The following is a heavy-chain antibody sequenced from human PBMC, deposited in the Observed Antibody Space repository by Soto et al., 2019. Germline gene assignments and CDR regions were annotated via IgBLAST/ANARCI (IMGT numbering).Heavy chain of an antibody. CDR2: IIPIFGTA. D-gene: IGHD2-8*01. CDR3: ASDRQSVYAILVVRRYYYYYGMDV. Sequence: QVQLVQSGAEVKKPGSSVKVSCKASGGTFSSYAISWVRQAPGQGLEWMGGIIPIFGTANYAQKFQGRVTITADEATSTAYMELSSLSSEDTAVYYCASDRQSVYAILVVRRYYYYYGMDVWGQGTTVTVSS. J-gene: IGHJ6*02. CDR1: GGTFSSYA. V-gene: IGHV1-69*01.